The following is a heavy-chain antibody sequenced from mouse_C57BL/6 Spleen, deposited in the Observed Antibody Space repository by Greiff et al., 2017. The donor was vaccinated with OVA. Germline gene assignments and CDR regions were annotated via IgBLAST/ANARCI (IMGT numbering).Heavy chain of an antibody. Sequence: VQLQQPGAELVRPGPSVKLSCKASGYTFTSYWMHWVKQRPGQGLEWIGVIDPSDSYTNYNQKFKGKATLTVDTSSSTAYMQLSSLTSEDSAVYYCAIYSTGVWGQGTLVTVSA. D-gene: IGHD4-1*02. CDR3: AIYSTGV. CDR1: GYTFTSYW. J-gene: IGHJ3*01. CDR2: IDPSDSYT. V-gene: IGHV1-59*01.